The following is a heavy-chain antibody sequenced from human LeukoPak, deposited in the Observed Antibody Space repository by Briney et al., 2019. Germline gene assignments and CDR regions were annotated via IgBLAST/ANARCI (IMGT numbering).Heavy chain of an antibody. CDR2: IYHSGTT. J-gene: IGHJ4*02. V-gene: IGHV4-59*08. Sequence: SETLSLTCTVSGGSFSTYYWSWIRQPPGKGLEWIGYIYHSGTTNYNPSLKRRVTISAHRSKNQFSLRLSSVTAADSGLYFCARHGGSLAFFDSWGQGALVTVSA. CDR1: GGSFSTYY. D-gene: IGHD2-15*01. CDR3: ARHGGSLAFFDS.